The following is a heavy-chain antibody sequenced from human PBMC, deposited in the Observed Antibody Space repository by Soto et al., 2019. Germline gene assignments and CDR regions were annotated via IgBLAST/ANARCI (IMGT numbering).Heavy chain of an antibody. V-gene: IGHV3-7*03. Sequence: GGSLRLSCAASGFAFSNYWMTWFRQAPGKGLEWVANIIKDGSEKSYVDSVKGRFTISRDNAKSSLYLEMNSLRVEDTAMYYCARDWGGLGYWGQGTLVTVSS. J-gene: IGHJ4*02. CDR2: IIKDGSEK. CDR3: ARDWGGLGY. D-gene: IGHD3-10*01. CDR1: GFAFSNYW.